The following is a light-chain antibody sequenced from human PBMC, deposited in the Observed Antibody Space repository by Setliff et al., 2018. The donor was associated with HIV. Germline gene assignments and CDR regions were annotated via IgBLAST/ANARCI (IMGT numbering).Light chain of an antibody. V-gene: IGLV2-11*01. CDR2: DVT. CDR3: SSFAGRLHV. CDR1: SSDVGSYNF. Sequence: ALAQPRSVSGSPRQSVTIPCTGTSSDVGSYNFVTWYQQHPGKVPKLIIYDVTRRPSGVPVRFSGSRSGNTASLTISGLQAEDEADYYCSSFAGRLHVFGTGTKVTVL. J-gene: IGLJ1*01.